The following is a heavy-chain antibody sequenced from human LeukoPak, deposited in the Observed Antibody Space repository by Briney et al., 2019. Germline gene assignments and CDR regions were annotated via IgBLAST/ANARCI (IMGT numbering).Heavy chain of an antibody. V-gene: IGHV3-7*01. CDR2: IKQDGSEK. Sequence: PGGSLRLSCAASGVTFSSYWMSWVRQAPGKGLEWVANIKQDGSEKYYVDSVKGRFTISRDNAKNSVYLQMNSLRAEDTAVYYCARDQWDIVVLPAAFNFNYWGQGTLVTVPS. J-gene: IGHJ4*02. CDR3: ARDQWDIVVLPAAFNFNY. D-gene: IGHD2-2*01. CDR1: GVTFSSYW.